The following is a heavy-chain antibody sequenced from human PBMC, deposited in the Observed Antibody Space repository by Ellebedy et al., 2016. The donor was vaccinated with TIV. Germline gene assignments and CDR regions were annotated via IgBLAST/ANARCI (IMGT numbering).Heavy chain of an antibody. J-gene: IGHJ3*02. D-gene: IGHD6-19*01. CDR1: GFTFSGYG. CDR3: AKARYSTGADAYDI. Sequence: PGGSLRLSCAASGFTFSGYGMHWVRQAPGKGLEWVAIISYDGSNKYHADAVKGRFTISRDNSKNTLYLQMNSLRPEDTAVYYCAKARYSTGADAYDIWGQGTMVTVSS. V-gene: IGHV3-30*18. CDR2: ISYDGSNK.